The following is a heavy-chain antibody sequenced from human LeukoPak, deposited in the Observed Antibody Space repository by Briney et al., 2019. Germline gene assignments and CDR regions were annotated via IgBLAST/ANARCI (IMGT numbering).Heavy chain of an antibody. J-gene: IGHJ3*02. V-gene: IGHV1-69*06. CDR1: GGTFSSYV. D-gene: IGHD3-3*01. Sequence: SVKVSCKASGGTFSSYVINWVRQAPGQGLEWMGGIIPIFGTANYAQKFQGRVTITADKSTSTAYMELSSLRAEDTAVYYCAKDIVTVIMFPDAFDIWGQGTMVTVSS. CDR3: AKDIVTVIMFPDAFDI. CDR2: IIPIFGTA.